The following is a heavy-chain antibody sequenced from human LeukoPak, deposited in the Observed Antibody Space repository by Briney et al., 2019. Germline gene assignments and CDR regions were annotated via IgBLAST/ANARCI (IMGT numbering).Heavy chain of an antibody. Sequence: GGSLRLSCAASGFTFSSYWMSWVRQAPGKGLEWVANIKQDGSEKYYVDSVKGRFTISRDNAKNSLYLRMNSLRAEDTAVYYCAKKGRGSYYWDYWGQGTLVTVSS. D-gene: IGHD1-26*01. CDR2: IKQDGSEK. CDR3: AKKGRGSYYWDY. J-gene: IGHJ4*02. CDR1: GFTFSSYW. V-gene: IGHV3-7*01.